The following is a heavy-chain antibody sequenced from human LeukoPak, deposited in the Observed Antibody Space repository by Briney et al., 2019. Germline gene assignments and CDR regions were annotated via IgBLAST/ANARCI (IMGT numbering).Heavy chain of an antibody. Sequence: SETLALTWTVPGGSISRYCWSWIRQPPGKGLGWIGYIYYSGSTTHNPSLNSRVTIPVDTSTNQFSLKLSSVTAADTAVYYCTRYSPGRWVDAFDIWGQGTMVTASS. CDR3: TRYSPGRWVDAFDI. J-gene: IGHJ3*02. V-gene: IGHV4-59*08. D-gene: IGHD6-13*01. CDR2: IYYSGST. CDR1: GGSISRYC.